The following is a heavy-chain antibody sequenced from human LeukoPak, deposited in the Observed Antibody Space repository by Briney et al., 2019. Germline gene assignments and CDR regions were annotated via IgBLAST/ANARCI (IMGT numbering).Heavy chain of an antibody. J-gene: IGHJ4*02. CDR3: ARHKATTIVWPSDD. V-gene: IGHV4-59*08. CDR2: ISNTGST. Sequence: SETRSLTCTVSGGSVSSYYWSWIRQPPGKGLEWIGYISNTGSTNYHPCLKSRVTISVDTSKNQCSLKLSSVTAADTAVYYCARHKATTIVWPSDDCGQGILV. D-gene: IGHD5-12*01. CDR1: GGSVSSYY.